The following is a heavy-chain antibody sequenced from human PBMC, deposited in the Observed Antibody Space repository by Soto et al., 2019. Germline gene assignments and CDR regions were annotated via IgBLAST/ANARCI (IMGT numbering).Heavy chain of an antibody. CDR3: ARDPRKNWNYQFLISNAFDI. V-gene: IGHV1-18*01. D-gene: IGHD1-7*01. Sequence: ASVKVSCKASGYTFTSYGICWVRQAPGQGLEWMGWISPYNGNTNYAQKLQGRVTMTTDTSTSTAYLELRSLRSDDTAVYYCARDPRKNWNYQFLISNAFDIWGQGTMVTVSS. CDR2: ISPYNGNT. J-gene: IGHJ3*02. CDR1: GYTFTSYG.